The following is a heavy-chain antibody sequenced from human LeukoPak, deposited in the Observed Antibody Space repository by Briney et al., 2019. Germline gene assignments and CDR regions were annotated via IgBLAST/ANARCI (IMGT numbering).Heavy chain of an antibody. J-gene: IGHJ4*02. CDR3: ARDGPAQMVEFGY. D-gene: IGHD3-10*01. CDR2: IYPNNGAT. CDR1: GYTFSGTGWY. Sequence: ASVKVSCKASGYTFSGTGWYLYWLRQAPGQGLEFMGWIYPNNGATAYAQKFQGRVAMTRDTSITTAYMELSRLRPDDTAVYYCARDGPAQMVEFGYWGQGTLVTVSS. V-gene: IGHV1-2*02.